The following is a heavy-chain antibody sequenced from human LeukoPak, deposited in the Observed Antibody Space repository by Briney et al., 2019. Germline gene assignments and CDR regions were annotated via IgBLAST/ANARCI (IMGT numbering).Heavy chain of an antibody. J-gene: IGHJ3*02. D-gene: IGHD3-3*01. CDR1: VYTFTGYY. CDR3: ARVRGWSSQFDAFDI. V-gene: IGHV1-2*06. CDR2: INPNSGGT. Sequence: ASVKVSCKASVYTFTGYYMHWVRQAPAQGLEWMGRINPNSGGTNYAQKFQGRVTMTRAESISTAYMELSRLRSDDTAVYYCARVRGWSSQFDAFDIWGQGTMVTVSS.